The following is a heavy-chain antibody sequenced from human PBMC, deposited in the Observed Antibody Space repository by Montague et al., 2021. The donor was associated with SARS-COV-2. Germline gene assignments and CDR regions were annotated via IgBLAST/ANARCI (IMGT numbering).Heavy chain of an antibody. D-gene: IGHD3-10*01. CDR2: IYYSGST. CDR3: ARLVWFGELSSENWFDP. CDR1: GGSISSSSNY. V-gene: IGHV4-39*01. Sequence: SETLSLTCTVSGGSISSSSNYWGWIRQPPGKGLEWIGSIYYSGSTYYNSSLKSRVTISVDTSKHQFSLKLNSVTAADTAMYYSARLVWFGELSSENWFDPWGQGTLVTVSA. J-gene: IGHJ5*02.